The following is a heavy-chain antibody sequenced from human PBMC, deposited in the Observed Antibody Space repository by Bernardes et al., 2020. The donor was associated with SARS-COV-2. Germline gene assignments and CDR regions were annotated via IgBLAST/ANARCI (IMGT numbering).Heavy chain of an antibody. CDR3: AVLKNDYGDYPFDY. J-gene: IGHJ4*02. CDR1: GFTFDDYA. CDR2: ISWNSGSI. V-gene: IGHV3-9*01. D-gene: IGHD4-17*01. Sequence: GGSLRLFCAASGFTFDDYAMHWVRQAPGKGLEWVSGISWNSGSIGYADSVKGRFTISRDNAKNSLYLQMNSLRAEDTALYYCAVLKNDYGDYPFDYWGQGTLVTVSS.